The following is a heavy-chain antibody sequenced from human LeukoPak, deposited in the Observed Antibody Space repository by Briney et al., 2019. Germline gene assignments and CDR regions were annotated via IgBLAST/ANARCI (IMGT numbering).Heavy chain of an antibody. Sequence: PSKTLSLTCAVYGGSFSGYFWTWIRQPPGKGLEWIGEINHSGSTNYNPSLKSRVTISVDTSKNQFSLKLTSVTAADTAVYYCARGVGFVKIDYWGQGTLVTVSP. CDR3: ARGVGFVKIDY. CDR1: GGSFSGYF. D-gene: IGHD3-10*01. J-gene: IGHJ4*02. CDR2: INHSGST. V-gene: IGHV4-34*01.